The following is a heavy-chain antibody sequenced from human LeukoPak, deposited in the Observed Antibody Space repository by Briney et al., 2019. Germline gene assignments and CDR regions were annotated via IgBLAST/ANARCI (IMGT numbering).Heavy chain of an antibody. CDR1: GESISSYY. CDR2: IYYSGTT. V-gene: IGHV4-59*12. J-gene: IGHJ4*02. D-gene: IGHD3-22*01. CDR3: ARFYDSTGGYPSNFDF. Sequence: SETLSLTCTVSGESISSYYWSWIRQPPGKGLEWIGYIYYSGTTNYNPSLKNRVTISIDTSKNQFSLKLRSVTAADMAVYYCARFYDSTGGYPSNFDFWGQGTLVTVSS.